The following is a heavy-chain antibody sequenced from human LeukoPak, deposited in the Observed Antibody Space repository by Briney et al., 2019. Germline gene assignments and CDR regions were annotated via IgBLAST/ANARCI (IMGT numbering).Heavy chain of an antibody. D-gene: IGHD6-13*01. V-gene: IGHV4-34*01. Sequence: DPSETLSLTCAVYGGSFSNYYWRWIRQPPKKGLKWIGEIYHSGSTKYNPSLKSRVTISVDTSKNQFSLKLSSVTAADTAVYYCASSGIAAAQPINWGQGTLVTVSS. J-gene: IGHJ4*02. CDR3: ASSGIAAAQPIN. CDR2: IYHSGST. CDR1: GGSFSNYY.